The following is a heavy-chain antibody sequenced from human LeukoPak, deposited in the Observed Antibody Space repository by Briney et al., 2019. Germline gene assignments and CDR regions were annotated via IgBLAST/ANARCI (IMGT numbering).Heavy chain of an antibody. CDR2: ISSAGSNK. J-gene: IGHJ4*02. D-gene: IGHD2-15*01. CDR1: GFTFSSYA. CDR3: ARGWARYGSGNSCYSNFDY. Sequence: GGSLRLSCAVSGFTFSSYAMHWVRQAPGKGLEWVAVISSAGSNKYHADSVKGRFTISRDNSKNTLYLQMNSLRAEDTAMYYCARGWARYGSGNSCYSNFDYWGQGTLVTVSS. V-gene: IGHV3-30*04.